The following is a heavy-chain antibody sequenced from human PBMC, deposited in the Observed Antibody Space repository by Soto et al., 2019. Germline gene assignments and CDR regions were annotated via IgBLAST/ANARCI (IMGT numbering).Heavy chain of an antibody. CDR2: IIPILGIA. CDR1: GGTFSSYT. CDR3: YMELSSLRSEDPAVYYCAMEECSSTSSDRDY. Sequence: QVQLVQSGAEVKKPGSSVNVSCKASGGTFSSYTISWVRQAPGQGLEWMGRIIPILGIANYAKKFQGRVTXXXSXTXXAPTPSGRVTIXTXNXXCLAYMELSSLRSEDPAVYYCAMEECSSTSSDRDYLGQGALVTFS. V-gene: IGHV1-69*02. J-gene: IGHJ4*02. D-gene: IGHD1-26*01.